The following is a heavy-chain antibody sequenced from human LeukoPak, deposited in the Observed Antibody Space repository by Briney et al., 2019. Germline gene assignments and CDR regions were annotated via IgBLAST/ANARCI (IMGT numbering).Heavy chain of an antibody. J-gene: IGHJ4*02. CDR2: FYTSGST. D-gene: IGHD3-10*01. V-gene: IGHV4-4*07. CDR3: ARDSRDPSLWFGELLSPLDC. CDR1: GGSVNSYY. Sequence: PSETLSLTCSVSGGSVNSYYWSWIRQPAGKGPEWIGRFYTSGSTDYNPSLKSRLTMSVDTSKNQFSLNLSSVTAADTAVYYCARDSRDPSLWFGELLSPLDCWGQGTLVTVSS.